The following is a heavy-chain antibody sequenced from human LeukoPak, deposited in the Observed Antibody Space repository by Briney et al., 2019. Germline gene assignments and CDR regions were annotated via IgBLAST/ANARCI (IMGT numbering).Heavy chain of an antibody. CDR1: GFTFSSYW. V-gene: IGHV3-74*01. CDR3: ARDEVGAPPIDY. D-gene: IGHD1-26*01. Sequence: GGSLRLSCAASGFTFSSYWMHWVRQAPGKGLVWVSNINGDGGSTGYADSVKGRFTTSRDNAKNTLHLHMNSLRAEDAAVYYCARDEVGAPPIDYWGQGALVTVSS. CDR2: INGDGGST. J-gene: IGHJ4*02.